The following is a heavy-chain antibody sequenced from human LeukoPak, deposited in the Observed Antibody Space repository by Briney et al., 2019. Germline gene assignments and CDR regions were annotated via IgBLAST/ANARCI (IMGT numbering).Heavy chain of an antibody. CDR1: GFTFSSYA. CDR2: ISGSGGST. D-gene: IGHD6-19*01. CDR3: AETLGQWLVRGSDWFDP. J-gene: IGHJ5*02. Sequence: GGSLRLSCAASGFTFSSYAMSWVRQAPGKGLEWVSAISGSGGSTYYADSVKGRFTISRDNSKNTLYLQMNSLRAEDTAVYYCAETLGQWLVRGSDWFDPWGQGTLVTVSS. V-gene: IGHV3-23*01.